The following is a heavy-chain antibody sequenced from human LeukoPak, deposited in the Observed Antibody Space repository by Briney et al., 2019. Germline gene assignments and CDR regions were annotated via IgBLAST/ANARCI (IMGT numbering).Heavy chain of an antibody. CDR3: AKGRIDHLAAEFDY. D-gene: IGHD6-13*01. CDR2: ISGSGGST. V-gene: IGHV3-23*01. J-gene: IGHJ4*02. CDR1: GFTFSSYA. Sequence: PGGSLRLSCAASGFTFSSYAMSWARQAPGKGLEWVSAISGSGGSTYYADSVKGRFTISRDNSKNTLYLQMNSLRVEDTALYYCAKGRIDHLAAEFDYWGQGTLDTVSS.